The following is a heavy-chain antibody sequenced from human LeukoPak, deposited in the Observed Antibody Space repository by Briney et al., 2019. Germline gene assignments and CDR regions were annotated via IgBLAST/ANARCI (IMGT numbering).Heavy chain of an antibody. CDR3: AREGYTYGHGVDF. CDR2: ISSADNT. CDR1: GFNFIGYS. V-gene: IGHV3-69-1*01. D-gene: IGHD5-18*01. Sequence: SGGSLRLSCAASGFNFIGYSMTWVRRPPGKGLEWVSSISSADNTYYADSVKGRFTVSRDNAGKSPYLQMDGLRPEDTAVYYCAREGYTYGHGVDFWGQGTLVTVSS. J-gene: IGHJ4*02.